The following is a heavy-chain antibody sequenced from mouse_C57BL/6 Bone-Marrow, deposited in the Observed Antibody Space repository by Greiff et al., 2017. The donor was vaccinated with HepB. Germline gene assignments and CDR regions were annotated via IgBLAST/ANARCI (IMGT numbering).Heavy chain of an antibody. CDR1: GYTFTGYW. Sequence: QVQLQQSGAELMKPGASVKLSCKATGYTFTGYWIEWVKQRPGHGLEWIGEILPGSGSTNYIEKFKGKATFTADTSSNTAYMQLSSLTTEDSAIYYCARGIYYDYWGQGTTLTVSS. CDR3: ARGIYYDY. V-gene: IGHV1-9*01. J-gene: IGHJ2*01. CDR2: ILPGSGST.